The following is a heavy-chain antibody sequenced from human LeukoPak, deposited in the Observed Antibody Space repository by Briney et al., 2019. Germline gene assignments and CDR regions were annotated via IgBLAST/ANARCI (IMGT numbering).Heavy chain of an antibody. CDR3: VRRYYEYNVYDRHFDV. CDR1: GFTFSRDW. V-gene: IGHV3-74*01. J-gene: IGHJ4*02. D-gene: IGHD5/OR15-5a*01. CDR2: ISGDGSIT. Sequence: GGCLRLSCAASGFTFSRDWMHWVRPAPGQGLVWVSRISGDGSITTYADSVQGRLTISRDNAKSTVFLQMNSLRVEDTAVYFCVRRYYEYNVYDRHFDVWGQGILVTVSS.